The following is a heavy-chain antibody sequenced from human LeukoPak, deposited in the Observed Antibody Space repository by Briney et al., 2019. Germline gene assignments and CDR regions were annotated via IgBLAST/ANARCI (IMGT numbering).Heavy chain of an antibody. D-gene: IGHD4-11*01. CDR1: GGSISSYY. V-gene: IGHV4-59*01. CDR3: ARWDSNFDY. J-gene: IGHJ4*02. CDR2: IYYSVST. Sequence: PSETLSLTCTVSGGSISSYYWSWIRQPPGKGLEWIGYIYYSVSTNYNPSLKSRVTISVDTSKNQFSLKLSSVTAADTAVYYCARWDSNFDYWGQGTLVTVSS.